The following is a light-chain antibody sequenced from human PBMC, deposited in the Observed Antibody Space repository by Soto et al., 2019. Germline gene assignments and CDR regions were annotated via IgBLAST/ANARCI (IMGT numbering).Light chain of an antibody. Sequence: EIVMTHSPATLAVSPWERATLSCRASQSVSSNLAWYQQKPGQAPRLLIYGASTRATGTPARFSGSGSGTEFTLTISSLQSEDFAVYYCQQYNNWPATFGQGTKVDIK. J-gene: IGKJ1*01. V-gene: IGKV3-15*01. CDR2: GAS. CDR3: QQYNNWPAT. CDR1: QSVSSN.